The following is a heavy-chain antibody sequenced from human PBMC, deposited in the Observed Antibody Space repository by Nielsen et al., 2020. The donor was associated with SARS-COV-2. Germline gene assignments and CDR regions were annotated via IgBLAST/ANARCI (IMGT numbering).Heavy chain of an antibody. Sequence: ASVKVSCKASGYTFTSYGISWVRQAPGQGLEWMGRINPNSGGTNYAQKFQGRVTMTRDTSISTAYMELSRLRSDDTAVYYCARAWGTGRDAFDIWGQGTMVTVSS. CDR1: GYTFTSYG. J-gene: IGHJ3*02. V-gene: IGHV1-2*06. CDR2: INPNSGGT. CDR3: ARAWGTGRDAFDI. D-gene: IGHD3-16*01.